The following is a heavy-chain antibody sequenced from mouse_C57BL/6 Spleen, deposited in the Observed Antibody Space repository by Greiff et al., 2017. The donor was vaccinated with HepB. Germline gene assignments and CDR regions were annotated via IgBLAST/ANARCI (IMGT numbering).Heavy chain of an antibody. V-gene: IGHV2-2*01. D-gene: IGHD1-1*01. J-gene: IGHJ4*01. CDR2: IWSGGST. CDR3: ARKTTVVPLYAMDY. CDR1: GFSLTSYG. Sequence: VKVMESGPGLVQPSQSLSITCTVSGFSLTSYGVHWVRQSPGKGLEWLGVIWSGGSTDYNAAFISRLSISKDNSKSQVFFKMNSLQADDTAIYYCARKTTVVPLYAMDYWGQGTSVTVSS.